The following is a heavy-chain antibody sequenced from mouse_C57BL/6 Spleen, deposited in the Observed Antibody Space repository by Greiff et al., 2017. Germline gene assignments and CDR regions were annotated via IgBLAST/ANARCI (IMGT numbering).Heavy chain of an antibody. J-gene: IGHJ2*01. CDR1: GYTFTSYW. D-gene: IGHD3-2*02. CDR3: ARLGIDSSGYFDY. V-gene: IGHV1-69*01. Sequence: QVQLQQPGAELVMPGASVKLSCKASGYTFTSYWMHWVKQRPGQGLEWIGEIDPSDSYANYNQKFKGKSTLTVDKSSSTAYMQLSSLTSEDSAVYYCARLGIDSSGYFDYWGQGTTLTVSS. CDR2: IDPSDSYA.